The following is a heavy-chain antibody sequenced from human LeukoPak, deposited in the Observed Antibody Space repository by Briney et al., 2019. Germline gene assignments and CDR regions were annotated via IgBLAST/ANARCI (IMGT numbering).Heavy chain of an antibody. Sequence: ASVKVSCKTSGYTFTGYYMHWVRQAPGQGLEWMGWINPNSGNTNYAQKLQGRVTMTTDTSTSTAYMELRSLRSDDTAVYYCARAAGTVADTKYFKHWGQGTLVTVSS. CDR1: GYTFTGYY. CDR2: INPNSGNT. D-gene: IGHD6-19*01. V-gene: IGHV1-18*04. J-gene: IGHJ1*01. CDR3: ARAAGTVADTKYFKH.